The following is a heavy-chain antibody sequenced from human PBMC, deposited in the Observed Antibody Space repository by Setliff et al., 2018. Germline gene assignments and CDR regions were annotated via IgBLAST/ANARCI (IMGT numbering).Heavy chain of an antibody. CDR2: IYITGNP. J-gene: IGHJ4*02. Sequence: SETLSLTCTVSGASIRHTSYFWTWVRQPAGKGLEWIGHIYITGNPGVNPSLESRVAMSIDKSRNQFSLNLQSVTAADTAVYYCTRTLYDYDILTGPGYYFDYWGQGTLVTVSS. V-gene: IGHV4-4*07. CDR3: TRTLYDYDILTGPGYYFDY. D-gene: IGHD3-9*01. CDR1: GASIRHTSYF.